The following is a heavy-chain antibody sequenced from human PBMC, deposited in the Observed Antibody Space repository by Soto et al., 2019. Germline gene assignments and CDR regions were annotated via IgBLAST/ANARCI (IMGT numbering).Heavy chain of an antibody. CDR2: INHTGGN. D-gene: IGHD1-20*01. CDR1: GGSVNGFC. CDR3: GPRITGIGLSTPPSAP. V-gene: IGHV4-34*01. Sequence: LETLCLPTAVFGGSVNGFCCRRILQPPGKGLEWIGVINHTGGNHYNSSLKWRVTMSVDTSKNHFSLRLSSVTAADTAIYYCGPRITGIGLSTPPSAPRGHRTQVT. J-gene: IGHJ5*02.